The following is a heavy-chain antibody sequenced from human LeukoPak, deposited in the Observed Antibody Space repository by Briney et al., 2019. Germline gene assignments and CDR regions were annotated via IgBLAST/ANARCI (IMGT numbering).Heavy chain of an antibody. J-gene: IGHJ4*02. CDR2: ISYDGSNK. Sequence: PGGSLRLSCAASRYSFSSHGMHWVRQAPGKGLEWVAVISYDGSNKYYADSVKGRFTISRDNSKNTLYLQMNSLRAEDTAVYYCGKDQDIVVVVAASTFDYWGQGTLVTVSS. V-gene: IGHV3-30*18. CDR1: RYSFSSHG. CDR3: GKDQDIVVVVAASTFDY. D-gene: IGHD2-15*01.